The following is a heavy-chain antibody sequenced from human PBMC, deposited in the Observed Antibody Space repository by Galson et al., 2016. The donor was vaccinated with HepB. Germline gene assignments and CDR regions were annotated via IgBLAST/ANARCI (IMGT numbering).Heavy chain of an antibody. V-gene: IGHV4-39*01. CDR3: ARTARRIGVDY. CDR1: GGSISNTNYY. J-gene: IGHJ4*02. CDR2: ISETGST. D-gene: IGHD2-21*01. Sequence: SETLSLTCSVSGGSISNTNYYWGWIRQPPGKGLEWIGSISETGSTYYNPSLKSRVSLSVDTSKNQFSLKLTSVTVADTAVFYCARTARRIGVDYWGQGILVTVSA.